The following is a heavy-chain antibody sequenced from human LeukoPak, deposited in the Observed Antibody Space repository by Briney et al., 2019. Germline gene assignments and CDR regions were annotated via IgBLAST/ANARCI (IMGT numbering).Heavy chain of an antibody. Sequence: SETLSLTCAVYGGSFSGYYWSWIRQPPGKGLEWIGEINHSGSTNYNPSLKSRVTISVDTSKNQFSLKLSSVTAADTAVYYCARHASGYAIYGMDVWGQGTTVTVSS. J-gene: IGHJ6*02. CDR1: GGSFSGYY. CDR3: ARHASGYAIYGMDV. CDR2: INHSGST. V-gene: IGHV4-34*01. D-gene: IGHD5-12*01.